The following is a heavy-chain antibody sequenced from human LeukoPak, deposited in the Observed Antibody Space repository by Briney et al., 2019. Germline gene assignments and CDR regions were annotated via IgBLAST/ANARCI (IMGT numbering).Heavy chain of an antibody. J-gene: IGHJ6*03. D-gene: IGHD3/OR15-3a*01. CDR1: GYNFATYW. V-gene: IGHV5-51*01. CDR2: IFSADSET. CDR3: ARHRWTDLAYFDYMDV. Sequence: GESLKISCKASGYNFATYWIAWVRQMPGKGLEWVAIIFSADSETKYSPSFRGQVTISADKSISTAYLQWSSLKASDTAMYYCARHRWTDLAYFDYMDVWGKGTTITVSS.